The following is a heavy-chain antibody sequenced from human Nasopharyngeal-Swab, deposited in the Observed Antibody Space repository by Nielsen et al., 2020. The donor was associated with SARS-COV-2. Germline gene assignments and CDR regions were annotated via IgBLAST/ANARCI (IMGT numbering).Heavy chain of an antibody. J-gene: IGHJ4*02. CDR3: VRSSSWYYFDY. CDR2: IYYNGNT. CDR1: GDSIAYSTFY. V-gene: IGHV4-39*01. D-gene: IGHD6-13*01. Sequence: SETLSLTCTVSGDSIAYSTFYWGWIRQPPGKGLEWIGNIYYNGNTYQNPYLKSRLTISVDKSKNQFSLQLSSVTAADTAVYYCVRSSSWYYFDYWAQGTLVTVSS.